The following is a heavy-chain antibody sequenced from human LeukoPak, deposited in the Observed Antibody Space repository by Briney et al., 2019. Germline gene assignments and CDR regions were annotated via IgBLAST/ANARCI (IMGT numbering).Heavy chain of an antibody. Sequence: SETLSLTCAVYGGSFSGYYWSWIRQPPGKGPEWIGEINHSGSTNYNPSLKSRVTISVDTSKNQFSLKLSPVTAADTAVYYCARDPGYCSGGSCYSDYWGQGTLVTVSS. D-gene: IGHD2-15*01. CDR3: ARDPGYCSGGSCYSDY. CDR2: INHSGST. CDR1: GGSFSGYY. J-gene: IGHJ4*02. V-gene: IGHV4-34*01.